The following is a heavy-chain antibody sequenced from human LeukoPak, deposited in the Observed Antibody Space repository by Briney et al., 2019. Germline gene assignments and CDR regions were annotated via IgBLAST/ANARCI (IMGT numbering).Heavy chain of an antibody. CDR2: IIPIFGTA. V-gene: IGHV1-69*05. Sequence: SVKVSCKASGGTFSSYAISWVRQAPGQGLEWMGGIIPIFGTANYAQKFQGRVTITTDESTSTAYMELSSLRSEDTAVYYCARAANDYDFWSGYYFVYWGQGTLVTVSS. J-gene: IGHJ4*02. CDR1: GGTFSSYA. CDR3: ARAANDYDFWSGYYFVY. D-gene: IGHD3-3*01.